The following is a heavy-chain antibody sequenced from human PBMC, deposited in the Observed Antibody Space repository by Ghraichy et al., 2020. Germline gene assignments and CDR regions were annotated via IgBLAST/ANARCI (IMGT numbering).Heavy chain of an antibody. J-gene: IGHJ4*02. V-gene: IGHV3-48*04. D-gene: IGHD3-22*01. CDR2: ISSSSSTI. Sequence: GGSLRLSCAASGFTFSRYSMNWVRQAPGKGLEWVSYISSSSSTIYYADSVKGRFTISRDNAKNSLYLQMNSLRAEDTAVYYCARGSGSSGYYSVVYFDYWGQGTLVTVSS. CDR1: GFTFSRYS. CDR3: ARGSGSSGYYSVVYFDY.